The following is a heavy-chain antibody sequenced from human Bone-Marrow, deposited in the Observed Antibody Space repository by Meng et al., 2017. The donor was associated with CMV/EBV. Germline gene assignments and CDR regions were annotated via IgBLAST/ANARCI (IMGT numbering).Heavy chain of an antibody. V-gene: IGHV3-33*06. CDR2: IWYDGSNK. J-gene: IGHJ4*02. CDR1: GFTFSSYG. D-gene: IGHD2-2*02. Sequence: GESLKISCAASGFTFSSYGMHWVRQAPGKGLEWVAVIWYDGSNKYYADSVKGRFTISRDNSKNTLYLQMNSLRAEDTAVYYCAKDSGYCSSTSCYTFDYWGQGTLVTVS. CDR3: AKDSGYCSSTSCYTFDY.